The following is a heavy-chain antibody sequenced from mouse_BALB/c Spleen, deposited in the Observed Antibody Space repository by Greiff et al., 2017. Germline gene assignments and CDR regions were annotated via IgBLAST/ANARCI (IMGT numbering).Heavy chain of an antibody. J-gene: IGHJ1*01. CDR1: GFTFSSYG. V-gene: IGHV5-6-3*01. D-gene: IGHD2-2*01. Sequence: EVQLVESGGGLVQPGGSLKLSCAASGFTFSSYGMSWVRQTPDKRLELVATINSNGGSTYYPDSVKGRFTISRDNAKNTLYLQMSSLKSEDTAMYYCARGNGYDVGWYFDVWGAGTTVTVSS. CDR2: INSNGGST. CDR3: ARGNGYDVGWYFDV.